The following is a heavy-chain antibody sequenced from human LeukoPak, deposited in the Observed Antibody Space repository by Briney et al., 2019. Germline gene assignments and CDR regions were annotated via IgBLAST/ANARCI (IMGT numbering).Heavy chain of an antibody. CDR3: ARQGGRGYSYGYGFDY. V-gene: IGHV3-20*04. CDR1: GFTFDDYG. CDR2: INWNGGST. Sequence: GGSLRLSCAASGFTFDDYGMSWVRQAPGKGLEWVSGINWNGGSTGYADSVKGRFTISRDNAKNSLYLQMNSLRAEDTALYYCARQGGRGYSYGYGFDYWGQGTLVTVSS. J-gene: IGHJ4*02. D-gene: IGHD5-18*01.